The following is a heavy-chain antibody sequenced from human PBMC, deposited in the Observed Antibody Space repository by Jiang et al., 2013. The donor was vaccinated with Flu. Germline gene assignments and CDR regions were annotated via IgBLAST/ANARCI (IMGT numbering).Heavy chain of an antibody. D-gene: IGHD3-16*01. CDR3: ARGGWTGDFDY. J-gene: IGHJ4*02. Sequence: YYADSVKGRFTISRDNAKNSLYLQMNSLRAEDTAVYYCARGGWTGDFDYWGQGTLVTVSS. V-gene: IGHV3-11*01.